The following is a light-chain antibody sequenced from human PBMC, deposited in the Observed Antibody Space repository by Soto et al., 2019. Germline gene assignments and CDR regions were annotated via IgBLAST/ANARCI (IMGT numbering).Light chain of an antibody. V-gene: IGLV2-23*02. J-gene: IGLJ2*01. Sequence: QSVLTQPASVSGSPGQSITISCTGTKNDVGNYDHVSWYQQPPGKAPKLIIYEVTERPSGVSDRFSGSKSGNTASLTISGLQAEDEADYYCCSFVRGYTGIFGAGTKLTVL. CDR2: EVT. CDR3: CSFVRGYTGI. CDR1: KNDVGNYDH.